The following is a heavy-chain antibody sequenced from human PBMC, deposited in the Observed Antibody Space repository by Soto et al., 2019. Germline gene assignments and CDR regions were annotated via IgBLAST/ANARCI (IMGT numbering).Heavy chain of an antibody. CDR2: IYYSGST. D-gene: IGHD6-19*01. J-gene: IGHJ5*02. Sequence: SETLSLTCTVSGGSISSYYWSWIRQPPGKGLEWIGYIYYSGSTNYNPSLKSRVTISVDTSKNQFSLKLSSVTAADTAVYYCARDRAYSSGWYDHWGQGTLVTVS. CDR1: GGSISSYY. CDR3: ARDRAYSSGWYDH. V-gene: IGHV4-59*01.